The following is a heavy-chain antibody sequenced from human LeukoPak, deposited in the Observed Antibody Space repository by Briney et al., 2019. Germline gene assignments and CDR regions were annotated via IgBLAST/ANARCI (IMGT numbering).Heavy chain of an antibody. V-gene: IGHV3-23*01. Sequence: PGGSLRLSCTASGFTFTNYSMSWVRQAPGQGLEWVSCISGNSDTTYYADSVKGRFTISRDSSKNTLFMQMNSLRAEDTAVYYCGGSCCYSITVVDYWGQGTLVTVSS. J-gene: IGHJ4*02. CDR2: ISGNSDTT. CDR3: GGSCCYSITVVDY. CDR1: GFTFTNYS. D-gene: IGHD2/OR15-2a*01.